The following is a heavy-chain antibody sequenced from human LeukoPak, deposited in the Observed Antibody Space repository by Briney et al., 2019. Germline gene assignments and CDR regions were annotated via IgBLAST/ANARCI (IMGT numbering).Heavy chain of an antibody. J-gene: IGHJ4*02. CDR1: GGSFSGYY. CDR3: AREPPPTNWAGITGTTAFDY. Sequence: SETLSLTCAVYGGSFSGYYWSWIRQPPGKGLEWIGEVNHSGSTNYNPSLKRRVTISVDTSKNQFSLKLSSVTAADTAVYYCAREPPPTNWAGITGTTAFDYWGQGTLVTVSS. V-gene: IGHV4-34*01. CDR2: VNHSGST. D-gene: IGHD1-7*01.